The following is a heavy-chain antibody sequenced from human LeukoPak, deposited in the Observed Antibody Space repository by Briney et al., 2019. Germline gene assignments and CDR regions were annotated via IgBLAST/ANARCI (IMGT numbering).Heavy chain of an antibody. CDR1: GFTFSSYS. Sequence: PGGSLRLSCAASGFTFSSYSMNWVRQAPGKGLEWVSSISSSSSYIYYADSVKGRFTISRDNAKKSLYLQMNSLRAGDTALYYCARADSNIAARRIGFDYWGQGTLVTVSS. CDR2: ISSSSSYI. D-gene: IGHD6-6*01. J-gene: IGHJ4*02. V-gene: IGHV3-21*01. CDR3: ARADSNIAARRIGFDY.